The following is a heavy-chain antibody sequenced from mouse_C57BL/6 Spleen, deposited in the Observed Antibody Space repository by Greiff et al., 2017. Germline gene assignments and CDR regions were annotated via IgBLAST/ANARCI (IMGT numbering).Heavy chain of an antibody. CDR1: GFSLSTFGMG. CDR3: SRAVNWDPWFAY. V-gene: IGHV8-8*01. D-gene: IGHD4-1*01. Sequence: QVQLKQSGPGILQPSQTLSLTCSFSGFSLSTFGMGVGWIRQPSGKGLEWLAHIWWDDDKYYNPALKSRLTISKDTSKNQVFLKIANGDTADSATYYCSRAVNWDPWFAYWGQGTLVTVSA. CDR2: IWWDDDK. J-gene: IGHJ3*01.